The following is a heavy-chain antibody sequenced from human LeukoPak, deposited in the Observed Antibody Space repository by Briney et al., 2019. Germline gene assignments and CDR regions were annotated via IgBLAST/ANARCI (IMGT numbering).Heavy chain of an antibody. Sequence: ASVKVSCKASGFTFTGYYMHWVRQAPGQGLEWMGWINPNSGGTNYAQKFQGSVTMTRDMSVSAAYMELSRLTSDDTAVYYCARVPYSSGWYVIDYWGQGTLVTVSS. CDR1: GFTFTGYY. J-gene: IGHJ4*02. V-gene: IGHV1-2*02. D-gene: IGHD6-19*01. CDR3: ARVPYSSGWYVIDY. CDR2: INPNSGGT.